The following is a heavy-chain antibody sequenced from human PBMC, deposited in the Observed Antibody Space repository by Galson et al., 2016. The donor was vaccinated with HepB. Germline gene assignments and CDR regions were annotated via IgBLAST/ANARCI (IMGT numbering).Heavy chain of an antibody. Sequence: SETLSLTCTVSGGSINPYYWTWIRQTPGKGLEWIGYISHTGSTHYNPSLKSRVTISVDTSKNQFSLKSSSVTAADTAVYYCARMSYFDISGYDYYFDYWGQGTLVTVSS. CDR3: ARMSYFDISGYDYYFDY. D-gene: IGHD3-22*01. CDR2: ISHTGST. V-gene: IGHV4-59*01. J-gene: IGHJ4*02. CDR1: GGSINPYY.